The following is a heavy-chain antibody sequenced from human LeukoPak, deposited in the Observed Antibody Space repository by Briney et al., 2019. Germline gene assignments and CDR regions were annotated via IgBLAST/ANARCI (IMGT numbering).Heavy chain of an antibody. V-gene: IGHV1-8*01. Sequence: ASVKVSSNASGYTFTSYDFNWLRQATGQRPGWLGWMSTNSGDTGYAQNSKDRVTMTRNPYISTAYMELSSLRSDDTAVYYCARGPPNGGYDYWGPGTLVTVSS. D-gene: IGHD7-27*01. CDR1: GYTFTSYD. J-gene: IGHJ4*02. CDR3: ARGPPNGGYDY. CDR2: MSTNSGDT.